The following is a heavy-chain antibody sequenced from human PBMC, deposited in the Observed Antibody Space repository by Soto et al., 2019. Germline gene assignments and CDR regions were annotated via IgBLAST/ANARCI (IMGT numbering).Heavy chain of an antibody. Sequence: QVQLVESGGGVVQPGRSLRLSCAASGFTFSSYAMHWVRQAPGKGLEWVAVISYDGSNKYYADSVKGRFTISRDNSKNTLYLKMNSLRAEATAVYYCARGNCSSTSCPPADYYGMDVWGQGTTVTVSS. CDR2: ISYDGSNK. CDR3: ARGNCSSTSCPPADYYGMDV. D-gene: IGHD2-2*01. J-gene: IGHJ6*02. CDR1: GFTFSSYA. V-gene: IGHV3-30-3*01.